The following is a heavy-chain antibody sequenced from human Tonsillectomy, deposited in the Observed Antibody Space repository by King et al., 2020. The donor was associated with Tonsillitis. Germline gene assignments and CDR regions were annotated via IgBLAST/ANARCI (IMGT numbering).Heavy chain of an antibody. J-gene: IGHJ4*02. CDR1: GFKFSHYG. CDR2: ISFYGSHK. Sequence: VQLVESGGGVVHPGRSLRLSCAASGFKFSHYGMHCVRQAPGKGLEGVAVISFYGSHKSYADSVKGRFTISRDDSKTTLYLHMNTLKPAYTAVYYCVKDDPSSYEDAIDYWGQGTLVSVPS. D-gene: IGHD5-12*01. CDR3: VKDDPSSYEDAIDY. V-gene: IGHV3-30*18.